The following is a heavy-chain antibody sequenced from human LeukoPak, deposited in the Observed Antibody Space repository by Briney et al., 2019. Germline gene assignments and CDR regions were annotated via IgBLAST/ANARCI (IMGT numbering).Heavy chain of an antibody. V-gene: IGHV4-34*01. Sequence: SETLSLTCAVYGGSFSGYYWSWIRQPPGKGLEWIGEINHSGSTNYNPSLKSRVTISVDTSKNQFSLKLSSVTAADTAVYYCARDNLLAAARPGYYYGRDVWGQGTTVTVSS. J-gene: IGHJ6*02. CDR3: ARDNLLAAARPGYYYGRDV. CDR2: INHSGST. CDR1: GGSFSGYY. D-gene: IGHD6-6*01.